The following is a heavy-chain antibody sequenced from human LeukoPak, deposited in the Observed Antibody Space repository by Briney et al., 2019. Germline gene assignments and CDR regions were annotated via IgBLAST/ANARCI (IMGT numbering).Heavy chain of an antibody. CDR3: AKGRDYYGSGSYEFQH. D-gene: IGHD3-10*01. V-gene: IGHV3-23*01. J-gene: IGHJ1*01. CDR1: GLTFDASA. CDR2: ITGGGDST. Sequence: GGSLRLSCAASGLTFDASAMSWVRQAPGKGLEWVAVITGGGDSTYYADSVKGRFTISRDNSKKTLYLQMNSLRAEDTAVYYCAKGRDYYGSGSYEFQHWGQGTLVTVSS.